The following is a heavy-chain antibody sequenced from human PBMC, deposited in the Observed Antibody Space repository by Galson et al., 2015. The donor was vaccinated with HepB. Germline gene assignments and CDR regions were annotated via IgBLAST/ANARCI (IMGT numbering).Heavy chain of an antibody. D-gene: IGHD3-3*02. CDR2: INPGGGGI. V-gene: IGHV1-46*01. Sequence: SCKASGFSFTTYYMHWVRQAPGQGLEWMGIINPGGGGINYAQKFQGRVIMTSDTSTRTIYMELSSLRSDDTAVYYCARSQLAIFGVLNIGAYFEYWGQGTLVTVSS. J-gene: IGHJ4*02. CDR3: ARSQLAIFGVLNIGAYFEY. CDR1: GFSFTTYY.